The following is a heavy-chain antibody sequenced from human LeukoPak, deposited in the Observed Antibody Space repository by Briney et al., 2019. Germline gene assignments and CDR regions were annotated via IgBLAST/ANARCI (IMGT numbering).Heavy chain of an antibody. CDR3: ARYTFRAVDI. V-gene: IGHV3-53*01. J-gene: IGHJ3*02. CDR1: GLSLSVNY. D-gene: IGHD2-2*02. CDR2: IYRDGNT. Sequence: GGSLRLSCAASGLSLSVNYLTWVRQSPGKGLEWLSNIYRDGNTYYADSVNGRFSISRDDYKNTLYLEMNSLRAEDTALYYCARYTFRAVDIWGQGSMVTVSS.